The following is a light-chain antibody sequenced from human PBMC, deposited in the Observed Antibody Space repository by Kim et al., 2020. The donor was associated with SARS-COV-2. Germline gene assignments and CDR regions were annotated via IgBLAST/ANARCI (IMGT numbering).Light chain of an antibody. CDR3: QVWDSSSDPVV. Sequence: SYELTQPPSVSVAPGKTARITCGGNNIGSKSVHWYQQKPGQAPVLVIYYDSDRPSGIPERFSGSNSGNTATLTISRVKAGDEADYYCQVWDSSSDPVVFGGGTKLTVL. CDR2: YDS. J-gene: IGLJ2*01. V-gene: IGLV3-21*04. CDR1: NIGSKS.